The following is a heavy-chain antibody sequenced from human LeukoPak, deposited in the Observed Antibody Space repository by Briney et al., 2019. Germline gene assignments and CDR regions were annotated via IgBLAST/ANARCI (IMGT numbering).Heavy chain of an antibody. Sequence: GASVKVSCKASGYTFTSYDINWVRQAPGQGLEWMGWINPNSGGTNYAQKFQGRVTMTRDTSISTAYMELSRLRSDDTAVYYCARDPEWELTDLMIDYWGQGTLVTVSS. CDR2: INPNSGGT. D-gene: IGHD1-26*01. CDR3: ARDPEWELTDLMIDY. CDR1: GYTFTSYD. J-gene: IGHJ4*02. V-gene: IGHV1-2*02.